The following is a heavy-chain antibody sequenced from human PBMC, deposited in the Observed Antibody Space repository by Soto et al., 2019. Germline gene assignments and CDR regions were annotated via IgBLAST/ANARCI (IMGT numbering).Heavy chain of an antibody. J-gene: IGHJ6*02. D-gene: IGHD2-2*01. CDR1: GFTFDDYT. CDR3: AKDTGGYCSSTSCLDHYYGMGV. V-gene: IGHV3-43*01. Sequence: GGSLRLSCAASGFTFDDYTMHWVRQAPGKGLEWVSLISWDGGSTYYADSVKGRFTISRDNSKNSLYLQMNSLRTEDTALYYCAKDTGGYCSSTSCLDHYYGMGVWGQGTTVTVSS. CDR2: ISWDGGST.